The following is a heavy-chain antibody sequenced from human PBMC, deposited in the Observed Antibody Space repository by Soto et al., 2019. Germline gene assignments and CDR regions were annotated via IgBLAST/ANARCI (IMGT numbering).Heavy chain of an antibody. D-gene: IGHD6-13*01. CDR2: ISAYNGNT. V-gene: IGHV1-18*01. CDR3: AGVPDRQQMVRLQYFQH. J-gene: IGHJ1*01. CDR1: GYTFTSYG. Sequence: GASVKVSCKASGYTFTSYGISWVRQAPGQGLEWMGWISAYNGNTNYAQKLQGRVTMTTDTSTSTAYMELRSLRSDDTAVYYCAGVPDRQQMVRLQYFQHWGQGTLVTVSS.